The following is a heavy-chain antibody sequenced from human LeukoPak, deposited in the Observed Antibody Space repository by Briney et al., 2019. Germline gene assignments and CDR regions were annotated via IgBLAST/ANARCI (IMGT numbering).Heavy chain of an antibody. D-gene: IGHD2-21*02. CDR2: IKQDGSEK. CDR3: AKDSGIVVVTFYFDY. V-gene: IGHV3-7*01. CDR1: GFTFSSYW. J-gene: IGHJ4*02. Sequence: GGSLRLSCAASGFTFSSYWMSWVRQAPGKGLEWVANIKQDGSEKYYVDSVKGRFTISRDNAKNSLYLQMNSLRAEDTAVYYCAKDSGIVVVTFYFDYWGQGTLVTVSS.